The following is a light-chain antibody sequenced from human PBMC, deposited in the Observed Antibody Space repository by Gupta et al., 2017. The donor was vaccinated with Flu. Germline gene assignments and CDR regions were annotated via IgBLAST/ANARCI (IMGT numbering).Light chain of an antibody. CDR2: NNH. Sequence: QSVLTQAPSASGAPGQRVTISCSGGGSNIGRNTVTWHQQFPGTAPKLLIYNNHQRPSGVPDRFSGSKSGTSASLAISGLRSEDEADYYCAVWDDSLRGWVFDGGTKLTVL. CDR3: AVWDDSLRGWV. CDR1: GSNIGRNT. J-gene: IGLJ3*02. V-gene: IGLV1-44*01.